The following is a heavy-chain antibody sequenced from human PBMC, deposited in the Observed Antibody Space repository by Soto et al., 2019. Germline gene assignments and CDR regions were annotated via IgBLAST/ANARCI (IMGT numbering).Heavy chain of an antibody. CDR1: GGTFSSYA. J-gene: IGHJ6*02. Sequence: EASVKVSCKASGGTFSSYAISWVRQAPGQGLEWMGGIIPIFGTANYAQKFQGRVTITADKSTSTAYMELSSLRSEDTAVYYCARPQDTYSSSSYYYYYYGMDVWGQGTTVTVSS. CDR2: IIPIFGTA. CDR3: ARPQDTYSSSSYYYYYYGMDV. D-gene: IGHD6-6*01. V-gene: IGHV1-69*06.